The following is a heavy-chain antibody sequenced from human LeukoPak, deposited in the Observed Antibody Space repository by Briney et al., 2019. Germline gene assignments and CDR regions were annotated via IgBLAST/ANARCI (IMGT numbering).Heavy chain of an antibody. CDR2: ITSSGGTT. CDR3: AKPGGTTVTSDGFNI. J-gene: IGHJ3*02. D-gene: IGHD4-17*01. Sequence: GGSLRLSCAASGFTFSIYAMTWVRQAPGKGLQWVSTITSSGGTTCSADSVQGRFTISRDNSKNMLHLQINSLRVEDTAVYYCAKPGGTTVTSDGFNIWGQGTMVTVSS. V-gene: IGHV3-23*01. CDR1: GFTFSIYA.